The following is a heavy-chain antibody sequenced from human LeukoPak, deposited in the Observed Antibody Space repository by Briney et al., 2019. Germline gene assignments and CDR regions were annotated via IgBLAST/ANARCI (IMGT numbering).Heavy chain of an antibody. Sequence: GRSLRLSCAASGFTFSSYSMNWVRQAPGKGLEWVSYISSSSSTIYYADSVKGRFTISRDNAKNSLYLQMNSLRDEDTAVYYCARDPGSRYYYDSSGYSPFDYWGQGTLVTVSS. CDR2: ISSSSSTI. V-gene: IGHV3-48*02. J-gene: IGHJ4*02. CDR3: ARDPGSRYYYDSSGYSPFDY. CDR1: GFTFSSYS. D-gene: IGHD3-22*01.